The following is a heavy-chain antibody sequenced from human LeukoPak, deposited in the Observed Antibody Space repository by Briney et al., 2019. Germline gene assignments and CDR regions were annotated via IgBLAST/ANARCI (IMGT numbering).Heavy chain of an antibody. Sequence: SQTLSLTCTVSGGSISSGSYYWSWIRQPAGKGLEWIGRIYTSGSTNYNPSLKSRVTISVDTSKNQFSLKLSSVTAADTAVYYCARGSGYRNYEFDPWGQGTLVTVSS. J-gene: IGHJ5*02. CDR1: GGSISSGSYY. V-gene: IGHV4-61*02. CDR3: ARGSGYRNYEFDP. D-gene: IGHD4-11*01. CDR2: IYTSGST.